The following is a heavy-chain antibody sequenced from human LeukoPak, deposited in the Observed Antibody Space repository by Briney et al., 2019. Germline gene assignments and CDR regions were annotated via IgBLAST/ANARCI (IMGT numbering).Heavy chain of an antibody. CDR2: ISAYNGNT. D-gene: IGHD2-2*01. Sequence: ASVTVSFKASGYTFTSYGISWVRQAPGQGLEWMGWISAYNGNTNYAQKLQGRVTMTTDTSTSTAYMELRSLRSDDTAVYYCARGGPLVPADAFDIWGQGTMVTVSS. CDR3: ARGGPLVPADAFDI. J-gene: IGHJ3*02. CDR1: GYTFTSYG. V-gene: IGHV1-18*01.